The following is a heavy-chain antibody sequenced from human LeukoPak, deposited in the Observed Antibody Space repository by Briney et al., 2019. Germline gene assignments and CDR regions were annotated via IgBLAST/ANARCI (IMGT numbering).Heavy chain of an antibody. Sequence: ASVKVSCKASGYTFTDSYMHWGRQAPGQGLEWMGWIDPNSGGTKYAQKFQGRVTMTRDTSISTAHMELNRLTSDDTAVYYCAPDHSSILWGQGTLVTVSS. J-gene: IGHJ4*02. CDR3: APDHSSIL. CDR1: GYTFTDSY. V-gene: IGHV1-2*02. D-gene: IGHD1-14*01. CDR2: IDPNSGGT.